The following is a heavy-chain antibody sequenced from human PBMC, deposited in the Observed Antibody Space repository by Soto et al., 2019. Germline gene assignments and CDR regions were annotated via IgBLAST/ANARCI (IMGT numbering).Heavy chain of an antibody. CDR3: AKSFGSYSSRWDPNWFDP. CDR1: GFTFSSYA. Sequence: EVQLLESGGGLVQPGGSLRLSCAASGFTFSSYAMSWVRQAPGKGLEWVSAISGSGGITYYADSVKGRFTISRDNSKNTLYLQMNSLRAEDTAVYYCAKSFGSYSSRWDPNWFDPWGQGTLVTVSS. V-gene: IGHV3-23*01. CDR2: ISGSGGIT. J-gene: IGHJ5*02. D-gene: IGHD6-13*01.